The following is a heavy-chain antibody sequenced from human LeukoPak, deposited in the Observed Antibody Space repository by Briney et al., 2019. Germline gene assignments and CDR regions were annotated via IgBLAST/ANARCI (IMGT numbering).Heavy chain of an antibody. J-gene: IGHJ4*02. V-gene: IGHV3-23*01. CDR3: AKDGGTYYYDSSGYYHDY. Sequence: GGSLRLSCAASGFTFSSYAMSWVRQAPGKGLEWVSAISGSGGSTYYADSVKGRFTISRDNSKNTLYLQMNSLRAEDTAVYYCAKDGGTYYYDSSGYYHDYWGQGTLATVSS. CDR2: ISGSGGST. CDR1: GFTFSSYA. D-gene: IGHD3-22*01.